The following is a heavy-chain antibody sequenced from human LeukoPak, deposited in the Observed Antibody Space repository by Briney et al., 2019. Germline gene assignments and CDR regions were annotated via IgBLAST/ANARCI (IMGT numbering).Heavy chain of an antibody. CDR3: ARQTYDGDGGIRRGDDAFDV. CDR1: GYTFTNYG. Sequence: GAPVKVSCKASGYTFTNYGISWVRQAPGQGLEWMAWISIHKGNTDYAQNFQGRVTMTTDTSTSTTYMELRSLRPDDTAMYFCARQTYDGDGGIRRGDDAFDVWGEGTMVTVSS. D-gene: IGHD2-15*01. CDR2: ISIHKGNT. V-gene: IGHV1-18*01. J-gene: IGHJ3*01.